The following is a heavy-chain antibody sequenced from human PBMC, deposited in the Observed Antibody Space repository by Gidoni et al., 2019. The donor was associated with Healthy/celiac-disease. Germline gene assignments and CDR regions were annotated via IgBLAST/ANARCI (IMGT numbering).Heavy chain of an antibody. CDR3: AKFALLWLKGYYGMDV. D-gene: IGHD3-10*01. CDR1: GFTFSSYA. V-gene: IGHV3-23*01. Sequence: EVQLLESGGGLVQPGGSLRLSCAASGFTFSSYAMSWVRQAPGKGLEWVSAISGSGGSTYYADSVKGWFTISRDNSKNTLYLQMNSLRAEDTAVYYCAKFALLWLKGYYGMDVWGKGTTVTVSS. J-gene: IGHJ6*04. CDR2: ISGSGGST.